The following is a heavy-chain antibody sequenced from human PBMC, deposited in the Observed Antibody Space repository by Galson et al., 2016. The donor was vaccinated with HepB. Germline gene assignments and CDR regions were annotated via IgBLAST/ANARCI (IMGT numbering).Heavy chain of an antibody. CDR3: ARDSDTSGLYWYFDL. J-gene: IGHJ2*01. CDR2: IWSNGNNK. D-gene: IGHD3-22*01. CDR1: GFTLSNYG. V-gene: IGHV3-33*01. Sequence: LRLSCAASGFTLSNYGVHWVRQAPGKGLEWVADIWSNGNNKYYADSVRGRFSVSRDNAKNTLFMQMNSLRAEDTAVYYCARDSDTSGLYWYFDLWGRGTLVTVSS.